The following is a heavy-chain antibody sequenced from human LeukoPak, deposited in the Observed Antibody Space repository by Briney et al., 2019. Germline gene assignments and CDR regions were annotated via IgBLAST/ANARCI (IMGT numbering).Heavy chain of an antibody. CDR2: IFYSGST. J-gene: IGHJ6*03. CDR1: GGSISTSSYY. CDR3: ARGAPADYYDSSGIRGLLYYMDV. Sequence: SETLSLTCTVSGGSISTSSYYWGWVRQPPGKGLEWIGNIFYSGSTYYSPSLKSRVTISVDTSKNQFSLKLSSVTAADTAVYYCARGAPADYYDSSGIRGLLYYMDVWGKGTTVTVSS. V-gene: IGHV4-39*07. D-gene: IGHD3-22*01.